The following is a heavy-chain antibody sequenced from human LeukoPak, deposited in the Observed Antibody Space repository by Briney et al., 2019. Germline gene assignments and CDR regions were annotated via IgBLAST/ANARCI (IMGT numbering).Heavy chain of an antibody. CDR3: ARGVLAGAAGNWFDP. CDR2: INPNSGGT. CDR1: GYTFTSYA. Sequence: GASVKVSCKASGYTFTSYAMHWVRQAPGQRLEWMGWINPNSGGTNYAQKFQGRVTMTRDTSISTAYMELSRLRSDDTAVYYCARGVLAGAAGNWFDPWGQGTLVTVSS. J-gene: IGHJ5*02. V-gene: IGHV1-2*02. D-gene: IGHD2-15*01.